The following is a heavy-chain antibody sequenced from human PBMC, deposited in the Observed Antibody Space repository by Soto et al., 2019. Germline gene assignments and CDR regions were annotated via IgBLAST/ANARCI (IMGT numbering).Heavy chain of an antibody. CDR1: GNTFSNYY. J-gene: IGHJ4*02. CDR2: INPNGGHT. Sequence: ASVKVSCKASGNTFSNYYIHWVRQAPGQGLEWMGTINPNGGHTTYAQKFLGRVTMTRDTSTSTLYMELTSLRSEDMAVYYCARGGHVVVVTAAFDYWGQGTLVTVSS. V-gene: IGHV1-46*03. CDR3: ARGGHVVVVTAAFDY. D-gene: IGHD2-21*02.